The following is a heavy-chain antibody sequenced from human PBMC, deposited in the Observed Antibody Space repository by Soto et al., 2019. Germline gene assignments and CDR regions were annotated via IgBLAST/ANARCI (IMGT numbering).Heavy chain of an antibody. D-gene: IGHD2-2*01. CDR3: ARDDSVVVVPAQDYYYGMDV. CDR2: VSAYNGNT. Sequence: ASVKVSCKASGYTFTSYGISWVRQAPGQGLEWMGWVSAYNGNTNYAQKLQGRVTMTTDTSTSTAYMELRSLRSDDTAVYYCARDDSVVVVPAQDYYYGMDVWGQGTTVTVSS. J-gene: IGHJ6*02. V-gene: IGHV1-18*01. CDR1: GYTFTSYG.